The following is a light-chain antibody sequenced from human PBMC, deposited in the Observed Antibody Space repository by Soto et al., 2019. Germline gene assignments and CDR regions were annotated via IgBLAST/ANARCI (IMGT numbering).Light chain of an antibody. Sequence: DIQMTQSPSTLSASVGDRVTITCRASPSISSWLAGYQQKPGKAPKLLIYDASSLESGVPSRFSGSGAGTEFSLTISSLQPDDYSTDYCQQYNAYSITFGQGTRLEIK. CDR3: QQYNAYSIT. CDR1: PSISSW. CDR2: DAS. V-gene: IGKV1-5*01. J-gene: IGKJ5*01.